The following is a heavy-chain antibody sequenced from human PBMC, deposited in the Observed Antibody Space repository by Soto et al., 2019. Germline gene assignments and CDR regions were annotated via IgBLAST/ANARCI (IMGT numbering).Heavy chain of an antibody. CDR2: IYNSGTT. CDR1: GGSVNSGSYY. Sequence: QVQLQESGPGLVKPSETLSLTCNVSGGSVNSGSYYWTWVRQPPGKGLEWIGNIYNSGTTNYNPSLQTRVTISIDTSKNQYSLKLTSVPAADAALYYWARDIRGFSRALDYWGRGTPVTVSS. D-gene: IGHD5-18*01. V-gene: IGHV4-61*01. J-gene: IGHJ4*02. CDR3: ARDIRGFSRALDY.